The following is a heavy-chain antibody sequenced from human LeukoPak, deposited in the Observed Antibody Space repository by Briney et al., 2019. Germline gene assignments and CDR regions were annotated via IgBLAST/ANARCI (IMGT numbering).Heavy chain of an antibody. CDR2: IYSGGST. Sequence: PGGSLRLSCAASGFAFSDYYMSWVRQAPGKGLEWVSVIYSGGSTHYADSVKGRFTISRDNSKNTLYLQMNSLRAEDTAVYYCARETWLWGQGTLVTVSS. J-gene: IGHJ4*02. D-gene: IGHD5-24*01. CDR1: GFAFSDYY. V-gene: IGHV3-66*01. CDR3: ARETWL.